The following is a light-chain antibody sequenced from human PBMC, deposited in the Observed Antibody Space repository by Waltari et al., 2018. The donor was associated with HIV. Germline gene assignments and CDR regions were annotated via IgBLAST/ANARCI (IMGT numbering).Light chain of an antibody. Sequence: EIVMTQSPLSLPVTPGEPASISCRSNQSLLHTNGHNYLDWYFQKPGQSPQVLIYMGSNRPSGVPEMFSGTGSGTDFTLKIRTVEAEDVGIYYCMQALQTPRTFGQGTKVEVK. CDR3: MQALQTPRT. CDR2: MGS. J-gene: IGKJ1*01. CDR1: QSLLHTNGHNY. V-gene: IGKV2-28*01.